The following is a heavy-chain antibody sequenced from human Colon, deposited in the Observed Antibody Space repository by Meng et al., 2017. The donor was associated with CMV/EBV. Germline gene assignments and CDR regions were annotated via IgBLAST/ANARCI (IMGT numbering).Heavy chain of an antibody. CDR3: FSRYG. CDR1: GIRLSDDW. J-gene: IGHJ4*02. Sequence: LSHYCADYGIRLSDDWVSWVRQAPVKGLEWVGRIKSQRHGGTSQYAAPVRGRFSIARDDSTNTLYLQMTNLKTEDIGVDYCFSRYGGGQGTLVTVSS. V-gene: IGHV3-15*01. D-gene: IGHD4/OR15-4a*01. CDR2: IKSQRHGGTS.